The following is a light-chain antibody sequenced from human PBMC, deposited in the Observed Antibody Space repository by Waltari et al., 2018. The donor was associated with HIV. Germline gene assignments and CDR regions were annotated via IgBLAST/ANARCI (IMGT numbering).Light chain of an antibody. J-gene: IGKJ1*01. Sequence: DIQMTQSPSALSAFVGDRVTITCRASQSISSRLAWYQQKPGKAPKLLISQASSLESGVPSRFSGSGSGTQFTLTISSLQTDDFATYYCQQYIDYWTFGQGTKVEIK. CDR2: QAS. CDR1: QSISSR. V-gene: IGKV1-5*03. CDR3: QQYIDYWT.